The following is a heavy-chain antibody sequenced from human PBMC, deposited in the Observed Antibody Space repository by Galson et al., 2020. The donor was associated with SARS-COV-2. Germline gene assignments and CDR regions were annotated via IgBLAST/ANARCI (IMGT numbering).Heavy chain of an antibody. CDR2: INHSGST. Sequence: SETLSLTCAVYGGSFSGYYWSWIRQPPGKGLESIGEINHSGSTNYNPSLKSRVTISVDTSKNQFSLKLSSVTAADTAVYYCAGYDDSSTYFDYWGQGTLVTVSS. CDR3: AGYDDSSTYFDY. J-gene: IGHJ4*02. D-gene: IGHD3-22*01. CDR1: GGSFSGYY. V-gene: IGHV4-34*01.